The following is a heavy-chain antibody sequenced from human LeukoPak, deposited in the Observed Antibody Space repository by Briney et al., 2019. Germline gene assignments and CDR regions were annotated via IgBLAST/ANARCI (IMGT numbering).Heavy chain of an antibody. J-gene: IGHJ3*02. V-gene: IGHV3-53*01. Sequence: PGGSLRLSCAASGFTFSSYYMSWVRQAPGKGLEWVSIIYSGGSTFYSASVKGRFTISRDNSKNTLYLKMNSLRAEDTAVYYCARGGSYLSAFDIWGQGTMVTVSS. D-gene: IGHD1-26*01. CDR3: ARGGSYLSAFDI. CDR2: IYSGGST. CDR1: GFTFSSYY.